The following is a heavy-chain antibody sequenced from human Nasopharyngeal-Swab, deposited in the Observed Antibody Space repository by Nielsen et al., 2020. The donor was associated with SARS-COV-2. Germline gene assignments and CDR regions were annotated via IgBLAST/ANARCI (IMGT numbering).Heavy chain of an antibody. Sequence: VRQIPGKGLEWVSSISSSSSYIYYADSAKGRFTISRDNAKNSLYLQMNSLRAEDTAVYYCARDGNGYCTNGVCYTSYYYYYYMDVWGKGTTATVSS. CDR2: ISSSSSYI. D-gene: IGHD2-8*01. V-gene: IGHV3-21*01. CDR3: ARDGNGYCTNGVCYTSYYYYYYMDV. J-gene: IGHJ6*03.